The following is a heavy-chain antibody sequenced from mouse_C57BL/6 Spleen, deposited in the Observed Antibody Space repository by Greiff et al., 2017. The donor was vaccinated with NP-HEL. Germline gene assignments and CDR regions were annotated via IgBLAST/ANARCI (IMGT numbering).Heavy chain of an antibody. CDR3: ARPIDYGARGFAY. J-gene: IGHJ3*01. Sequence: EVMLVESGGGLVKPGGSLKLSCAASGFTFSDYGMHWVRQAPEKGLEWVAYISSGSSTIYYADTVKGRFTISRDNAKNTLFLQMTSLRSEDTAMYYCARPIDYGARGFAYWGQGTLVTVSA. D-gene: IGHD1-2*01. CDR2: ISSGSSTI. CDR1: GFTFSDYG. V-gene: IGHV5-17*01.